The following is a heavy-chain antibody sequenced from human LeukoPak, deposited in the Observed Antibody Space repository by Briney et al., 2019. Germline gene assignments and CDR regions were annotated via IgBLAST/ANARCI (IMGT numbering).Heavy chain of an antibody. D-gene: IGHD1-26*01. J-gene: IGHJ5*02. CDR3: ARSAGGSRSYYP. V-gene: IGHV1-18*01. CDR1: GYTFTSYG. CDR2: ISAYNGDT. Sequence: ASVKVSCTASGYTFTSYGISWVRQAPGQGLEWMGWISAYNGDTSYAQNLQGRVTMTTDTSTSTAYMELRSLRSDDTAVYYCARSAGGSRSYYPWGQGTLVTVSS.